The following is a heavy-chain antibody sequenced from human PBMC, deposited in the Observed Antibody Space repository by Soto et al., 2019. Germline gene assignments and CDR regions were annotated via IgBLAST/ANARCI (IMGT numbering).Heavy chain of an antibody. CDR3: ARLGGFYQSLDS. V-gene: IGHV4-34*01. Sequence: PSETLSLTCAVYGGSFSGYYWSLIRQPPGKGLEWIGEINHSGSTNYNPSLKSRVTISVDSPKNQFSLNLTSVSAADTAVYYCARLGGFYQSLDSWGQGTLVTVSS. D-gene: IGHD3-22*01. CDR2: INHSGST. CDR1: GGSFSGYY. J-gene: IGHJ5*01.